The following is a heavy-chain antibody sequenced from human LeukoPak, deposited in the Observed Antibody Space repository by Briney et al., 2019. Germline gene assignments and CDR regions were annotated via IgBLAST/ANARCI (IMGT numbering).Heavy chain of an antibody. CDR1: GFTFSTYS. Sequence: GGSLRLSCVASGFTFSTYSMNWVRQAPGKGLEWVSCISSSSSYIYYAASVRGRFTISRDNAKNSLYLQMNSLRAEDTAVYYCARDLADYYDSSGHPWYFDYWGQGILVTVSS. CDR2: ISSSSSYI. CDR3: ARDLADYYDSSGHPWYFDY. V-gene: IGHV3-21*06. D-gene: IGHD3-22*01. J-gene: IGHJ4*02.